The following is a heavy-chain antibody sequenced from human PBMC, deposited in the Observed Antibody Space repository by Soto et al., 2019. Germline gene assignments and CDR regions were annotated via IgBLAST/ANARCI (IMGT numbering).Heavy chain of an antibody. CDR2: IYYSGST. CDR3: ARLSLLWFGAADD. J-gene: IGHJ4*02. V-gene: IGHV4-39*01. D-gene: IGHD3-10*01. CDR1: GGSISSSSYY. Sequence: QLQLQESGPGLVKPSETLSLTCTVSGGSISSSSYYWGWIRQPPGKGLEWIGSIYYSGSTYYNPSLICRVTIAVAPSTNQFSLKLSSVTAADTAVYYCARLSLLWFGAADDWGQGTLVTVSS.